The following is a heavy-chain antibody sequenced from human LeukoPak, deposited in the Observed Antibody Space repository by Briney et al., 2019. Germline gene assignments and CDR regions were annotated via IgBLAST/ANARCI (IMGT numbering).Heavy chain of an antibody. J-gene: IGHJ4*02. D-gene: IGHD2-2*01. CDR2: IKSKTDGGTI. CDR3: TTDLGVVALPLFAY. V-gene: IGHV3-15*01. Sequence: PGGSLRLSCAASGFTFSSYSMSWVRQAPGKGLEWVGRIKSKTDGGTIDSAAPVKGRFTVSRDDSKNTLYLQMNSLKTEDTAVYYCTTDLGVVALPLFAYWGQGALVTVSS. CDR1: GFTFSSYS.